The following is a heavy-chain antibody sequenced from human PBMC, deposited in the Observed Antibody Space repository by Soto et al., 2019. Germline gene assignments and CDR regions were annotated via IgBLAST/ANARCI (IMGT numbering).Heavy chain of an antibody. CDR1: GFSFIAYG. J-gene: IGHJ5*02. Sequence: QVQLVESGGGVVQPGRSLRLSCADSGFSFIAYGMHWVRQAPGKGLEWVTVISYDGNKKYYADSVKGRFTISRDNSKNTVYLQMNSLTVEDTAMYYCARDRVAYCSTADCHDSPFDPWGQGTLVTVSS. D-gene: IGHD2-21*01. CDR2: ISYDGNKK. V-gene: IGHV3-30*03. CDR3: ARDRVAYCSTADCHDSPFDP.